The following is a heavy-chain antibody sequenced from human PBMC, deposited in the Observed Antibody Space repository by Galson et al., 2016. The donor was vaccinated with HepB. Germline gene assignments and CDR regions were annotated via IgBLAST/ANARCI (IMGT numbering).Heavy chain of an antibody. J-gene: IGHJ1*01. CDR2: IYYTGGT. CDR3: ARVSRAAAAD. Sequence: ETLSLTCTVSGGSVNTVDYYWSWIRQPPGKGLEWIGYIYYTGGTNYNPSLKSRVTIPVDTSKSHFSLKLSSVTAADTAVYYCARVSRAAAADWGQGTLVTVSS. CDR1: GGSVNTVDYY. V-gene: IGHV4-61*03. D-gene: IGHD6-13*01.